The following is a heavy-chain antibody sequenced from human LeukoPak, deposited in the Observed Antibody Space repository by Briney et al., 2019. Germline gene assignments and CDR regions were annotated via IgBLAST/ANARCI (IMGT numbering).Heavy chain of an antibody. CDR2: ISGGGGST. Sequence: GGSLRLSCAASEFTLSSYSMRWVRQAPGKGLEWVSAISGGGGSTYYADSVKGRFTISRDNSKNTLYLQMNSLRAEDTAVYYCAKDLVGDYYYGMDVWGQGTTVTVSS. D-gene: IGHD2-8*02. V-gene: IGHV3-23*01. J-gene: IGHJ6*02. CDR3: AKDLVGDYYYGMDV. CDR1: EFTLSSYS.